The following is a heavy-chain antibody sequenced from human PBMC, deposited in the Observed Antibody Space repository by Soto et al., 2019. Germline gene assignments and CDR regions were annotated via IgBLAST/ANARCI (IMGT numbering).Heavy chain of an antibody. V-gene: IGHV4-34*01. CDR2: INHSGST. D-gene: IGHD6-19*01. CDR3: AGQSRWLVRAGYYYYGMDV. Sequence: SETLSLTCAVYGGSFSGYYWSWIRQPPGKGLEWIGEINHSGSTNYNPSLKSRVTISVDTSKNQFSLKLSSVTAADTAVYYCAGQSRWLVRAGYYYYGMDVWGQGTTVTVSS. CDR1: GGSFSGYY. J-gene: IGHJ6*02.